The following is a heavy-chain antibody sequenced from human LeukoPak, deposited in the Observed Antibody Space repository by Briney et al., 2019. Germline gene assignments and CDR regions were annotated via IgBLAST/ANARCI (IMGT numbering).Heavy chain of an antibody. CDR1: GFAFSIYS. J-gene: IGHJ4*02. CDR2: ITGGSNNI. D-gene: IGHD6-19*01. CDR3: ASGDSSGWYSSFDY. Sequence: GGSLRLSCAASGFAFSIYSLNCVRQTPGKRLEWVSYITGGSNNILYADSVKGRFTISRDNAKNSLYLQMNSLRDEDTAVYYCASGDSSGWYSSFDYWGQGTLVTVSS. V-gene: IGHV3-48*02.